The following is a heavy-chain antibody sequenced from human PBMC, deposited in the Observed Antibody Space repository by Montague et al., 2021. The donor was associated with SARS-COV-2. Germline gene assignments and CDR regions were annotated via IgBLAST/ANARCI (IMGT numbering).Heavy chain of an antibody. D-gene: IGHD3-16*02. CDR2: ISTSAYTT. Sequence: SLRLSCAAPGFTFSNYDLNWVRPAPGKGPEWISYISTSAYTTSYAGSVKGRFTISRDNGKNSLYLQMNSLRVEDTAVYYCTRDYRSIVGDGLDIWGQGTKVIVSS. CDR1: GFTFSNYD. J-gene: IGHJ3*02. CDR3: TRDYRSIVGDGLDI. V-gene: IGHV3-48*03.